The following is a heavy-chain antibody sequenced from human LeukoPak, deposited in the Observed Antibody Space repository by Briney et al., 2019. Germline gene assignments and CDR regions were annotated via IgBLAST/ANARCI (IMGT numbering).Heavy chain of an antibody. Sequence: GGSLRLSCAASGFTVSSYSMNWVRQAPGKGLEWVSSISSSSSYIYYADSVKGRFTISRDNAKNSLYLQMNSLRAEDTAVYYCARVRNYYDSSSRPLDYWGQGTLVTVSS. CDR1: GFTVSSYS. CDR3: ARVRNYYDSSSRPLDY. J-gene: IGHJ4*02. V-gene: IGHV3-21*01. CDR2: ISSSSSYI. D-gene: IGHD3-22*01.